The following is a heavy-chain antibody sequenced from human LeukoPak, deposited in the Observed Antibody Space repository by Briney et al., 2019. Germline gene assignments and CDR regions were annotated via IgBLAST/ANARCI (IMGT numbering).Heavy chain of an antibody. CDR3: ARGGRTTYYDFWSGYYFDY. CDR1: GFTFSSYW. CDR2: IKQDGSEK. Sequence: GGSLRLSCAASGFTFSSYWMSWVRQAPGKGLEWVANIKQDGSEKYYVDSVKGRFTTSRDNAKNSLYLQMNSLRAEDTAVYYCARGGRTTYYDFWSGYYFDYWGQGTLVTVSS. D-gene: IGHD3-3*01. V-gene: IGHV3-7*03. J-gene: IGHJ4*02.